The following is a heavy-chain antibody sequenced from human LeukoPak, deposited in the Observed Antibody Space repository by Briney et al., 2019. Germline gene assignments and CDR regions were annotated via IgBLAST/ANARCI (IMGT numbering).Heavy chain of an antibody. CDR2: ISANNGNT. CDR1: GYTFTNYG. J-gene: IGHJ3*02. D-gene: IGHD6-13*01. CDR3: ARDQSVRLLQTSSTYFKHVFAI. Sequence: GASVKVSCKTSGYTFTNYGISWVRQAPGLGLEWMGWISANNGNTNYAQKVQGRVTMTTDTSTSTAYMELRSLRFDDTAVYYCARDQSVRLLQTSSTYFKHVFAIWGQGSMVTVSS. V-gene: IGHV1-18*01.